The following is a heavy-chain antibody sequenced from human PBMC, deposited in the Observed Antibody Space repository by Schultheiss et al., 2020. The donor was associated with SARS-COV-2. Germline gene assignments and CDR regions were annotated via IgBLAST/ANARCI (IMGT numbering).Heavy chain of an antibody. CDR1: GYTFTSYG. CDR3: ARDRAAAPRRIYYYGMDV. J-gene: IGHJ6*02. V-gene: IGHV1-18*01. CDR2: ISAYNGNT. Sequence: ASVKVSCKASGYTFTSYGISWVRQAPGQGLEWMGWISAYNGNTNYAQKFQGRVTITRDTSASTAYMELSSLRSEDTAVYYCARDRAAAPRRIYYYGMDVWGQGTTVTVYS. D-gene: IGHD6-13*01.